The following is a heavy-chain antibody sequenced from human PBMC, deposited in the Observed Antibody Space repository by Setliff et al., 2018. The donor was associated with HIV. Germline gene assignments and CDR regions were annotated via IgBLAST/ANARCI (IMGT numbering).Heavy chain of an antibody. V-gene: IGHV4-59*01. CDR1: GASISNYY. D-gene: IGHD3-22*01. CDR3: ARADYDTGTYYFDF. Sequence: SETLSLTCTVSGASISNYYWSWIRQPPGKGLEWLGYVYYSGSTSYNPSLKSRLTISVDTSKNHFSLRPSSVTAADTAVYYCARADYDTGTYYFDFWGHGTLVTVSS. J-gene: IGHJ4*01. CDR2: VYYSGST.